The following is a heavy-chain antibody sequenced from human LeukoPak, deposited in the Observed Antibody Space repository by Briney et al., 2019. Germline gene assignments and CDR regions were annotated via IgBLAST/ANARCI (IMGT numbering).Heavy chain of an antibody. V-gene: IGHV1-18*04. CDR1: GYTFTGYH. J-gene: IGHJ4*02. CDR3: ARYYYDSSGYQIDY. Sequence: GASVKVSCKASGYTFTGYHLHWVRQAPGQGLEWMGWISAYNGNTNYAQKLQGRVTMTTDTSTSTAYMELRSLRSDDTAVYYCARYYYDSSGYQIDYWGQGTLVTVSS. D-gene: IGHD3-22*01. CDR2: ISAYNGNT.